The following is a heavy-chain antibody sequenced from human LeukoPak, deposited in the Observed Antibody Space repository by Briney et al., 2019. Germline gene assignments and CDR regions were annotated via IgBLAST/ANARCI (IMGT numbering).Heavy chain of an antibody. CDR2: IYYSGGT. CDR1: VGSISSSSYC. Sequence: PSETLSLTCAVSVGSISSSSYCWGCIRHPPGKWLEWKGRIYYSGGTYYNPSLKSRVTISVDTSKNQFSLKLCSVTAADTAVYYCARQEYYYDSSGYSFDYWGQGTLVTVSS. D-gene: IGHD3-22*01. J-gene: IGHJ4*02. V-gene: IGHV4-39*01. CDR3: ARQEYYYDSSGYSFDY.